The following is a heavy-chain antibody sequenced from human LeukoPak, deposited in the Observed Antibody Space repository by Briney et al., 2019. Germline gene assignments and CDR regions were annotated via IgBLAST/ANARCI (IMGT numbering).Heavy chain of an antibody. CDR3: ARGRNDYGDYTSLDY. D-gene: IGHD4-17*01. CDR1: GGSFSGYY. V-gene: IGHV4-59*08. Sequence: SETLSLTCAVYGGSFSGYYWSWIRQPPGKGLEWIGYIYYSGSTNYNPSLKSRVTISVDTSKNQFSLKLSSVTAADTAVYYCARGRNDYGDYTSLDYWGQGTLVTVSS. J-gene: IGHJ4*02. CDR2: IYYSGST.